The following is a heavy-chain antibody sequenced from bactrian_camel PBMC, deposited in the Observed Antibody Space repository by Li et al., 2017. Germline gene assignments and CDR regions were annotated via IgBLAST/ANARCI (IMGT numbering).Heavy chain of an antibody. D-gene: IGHD2*01. J-gene: IGHJ6*01. CDR3: TRDREAYFSGEYYQGEVFGY. CDR1: GFTFSGFY. V-gene: IGHV3S40*01. CDR2: VDSGGSST. Sequence: VQLVESGGGLVQPGGSLKLSCAASGFTFSGFYMSWVRRAPGKGLEWVSTVDSGGSSTTYADSVKGRFIVSRNNAENTLSLHLNSLNTDDTAMYYCTRDREAYFSGEYYQGEVFGYWGQGTQVTV.